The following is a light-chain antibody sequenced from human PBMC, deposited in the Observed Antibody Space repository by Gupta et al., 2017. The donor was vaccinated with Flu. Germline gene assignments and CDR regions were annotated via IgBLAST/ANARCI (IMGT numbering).Light chain of an antibody. J-gene: IGLJ3*02. CDR1: SSDVGGYNY. CDR2: DVS. V-gene: IGLV2-14*01. CDR3: SSYKSSSTRYV. Sequence: QSALTQPASVSGSPGQSITISCTGTSSDVGGYNYASWYQQHPGKAPKLMIYDVSNRPSGVYNRFAGSKSGNTASLNISGLQAEDEADDYGSSYKSSSTRYVFGGGTKMTV.